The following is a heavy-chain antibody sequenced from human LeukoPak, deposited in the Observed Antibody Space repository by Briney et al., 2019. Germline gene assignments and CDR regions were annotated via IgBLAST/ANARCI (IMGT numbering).Heavy chain of an antibody. Sequence: SETLSLTCTVSGGSISSGDYYWSWIRQPPGKGLEWIGYIYYSGSTYYNPSLKSRVTISVDTSKNQFSLKLSSVTAADTAVYYRARGLRRSGPRYDWGQGTTVTVSS. CDR3: ARGLRRSGPRYD. D-gene: IGHD3-16*02. CDR1: GGSISSGDYY. J-gene: IGHJ6*02. V-gene: IGHV4-30-4*01. CDR2: IYYSGST.